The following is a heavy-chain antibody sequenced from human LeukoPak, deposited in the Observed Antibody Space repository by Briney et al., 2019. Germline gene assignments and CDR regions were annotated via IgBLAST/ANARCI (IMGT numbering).Heavy chain of an antibody. CDR3: ARPAPDSSLFDI. J-gene: IGHJ3*02. Sequence: GESLKISCKGSGYTFTTYWTSWLRQMPGKDLEWMGRIDPIDSYTYYSPSFQGHVTISVDKSISTAYLQWNSLQASDTAMYYCARPAPDSSLFDIWGQGTMVTVSS. CDR1: GYTFTTYW. CDR2: IDPIDSYT. V-gene: IGHV5-10-1*01. D-gene: IGHD3-22*01.